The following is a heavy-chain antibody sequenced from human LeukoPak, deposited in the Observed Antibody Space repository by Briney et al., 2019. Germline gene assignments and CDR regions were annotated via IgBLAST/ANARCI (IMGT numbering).Heavy chain of an antibody. CDR2: IKQDGSEK. CDR1: GFTFSSYW. Sequence: PGGSLSLSCAASGFTFSSYWMSWVRQAAGKGLEWVANIKQDGSEKYYVDSVKGRFTISRDNAKNSLYLQMNSLRAEDTAVYYCARNYYDSMDFDYWGQGTLVTVSS. CDR3: ARNYYDSMDFDY. D-gene: IGHD3-22*01. J-gene: IGHJ4*02. V-gene: IGHV3-7*01.